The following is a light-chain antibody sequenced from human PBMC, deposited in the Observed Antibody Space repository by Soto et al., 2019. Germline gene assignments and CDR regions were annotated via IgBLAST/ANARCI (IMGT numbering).Light chain of an antibody. J-gene: IGLJ2*01. CDR1: SSNIGAGYD. CDR3: QSYDSSLSGWGE. CDR2: GNS. V-gene: IGLV1-40*01. Sequence: QSVLTQPPSVSGAPGQRVTISCTGSSSNIGAGYDVHWYQQLPGTAPKLLIYGNSNRPSGVPDRFSGSKSGTSASLAITGLQAEDEADYYCQSYDSSLSGWGEFGGGTKVTVL.